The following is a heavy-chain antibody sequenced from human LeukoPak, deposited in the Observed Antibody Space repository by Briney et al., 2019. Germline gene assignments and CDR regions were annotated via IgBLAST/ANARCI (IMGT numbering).Heavy chain of an antibody. CDR3: ARVGRTYYDFWSDMDV. CDR2: ISSSSSYI. D-gene: IGHD3-3*01. Sequence: GGSLRLSCAASGFTFSSYSMNWVRQAPGKGLEWVSSISSSSSYIYYADSVKGRFTISRDNAKNSLYLQMNSLRAEDTAVYYCARVGRTYYDFWSDMDVWGKGTTVTVSS. V-gene: IGHV3-21*01. CDR1: GFTFSSYS. J-gene: IGHJ6*03.